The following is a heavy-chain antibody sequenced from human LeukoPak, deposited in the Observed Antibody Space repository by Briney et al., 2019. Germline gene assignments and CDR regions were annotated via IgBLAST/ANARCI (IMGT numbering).Heavy chain of an antibody. CDR2: ISAYNGNT. J-gene: IGHJ4*02. Sequence: ASVKVSCKASGYTFTSYGISWVRQAPGQGLEWMGWISAYNGNTNYAQKLQGRVTMTTDKSTSTAYMELSSLRAEDTAIYYCARVLGGGYRGDYFDYWGQGTLVTVSS. V-gene: IGHV1-18*01. D-gene: IGHD3-22*01. CDR1: GYTFTSYG. CDR3: ARVLGGGYRGDYFDY.